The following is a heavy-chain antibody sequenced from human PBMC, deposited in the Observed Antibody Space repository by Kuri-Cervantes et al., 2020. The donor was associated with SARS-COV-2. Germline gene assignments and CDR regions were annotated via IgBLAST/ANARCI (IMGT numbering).Heavy chain of an antibody. Sequence: GSLRLSCTVSGDSISSYYWSWIRQPAGKGLEWIGRIYTSGSTNYNPSLKSRVTMSVDTSKNQFSLKLSSVTAADTAVYYCARGIGIAAAGHWGQGTLVTVSS. V-gene: IGHV4-4*07. CDR2: IYTSGST. D-gene: IGHD6-13*01. CDR1: GDSISSYY. J-gene: IGHJ4*02. CDR3: ARGIGIAAAGH.